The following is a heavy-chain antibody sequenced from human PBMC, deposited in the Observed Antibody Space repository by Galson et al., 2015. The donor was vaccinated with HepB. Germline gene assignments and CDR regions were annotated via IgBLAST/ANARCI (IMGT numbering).Heavy chain of an antibody. CDR2: INPNDGST. J-gene: IGHJ6*02. V-gene: IGHV1-46*01. CDR1: GYTFTSYY. Sequence: SVKVSCKASGYTFTSYYIHWVRQAPGQGLEWMGVINPNDGSTNYARRFQGRVTKTRDTSTTTVYMELSSLRSEDTAVYYCARDRQLRFLEWLFGGMDVWGQGTTVTVSS. D-gene: IGHD3-3*01. CDR3: ARDRQLRFLEWLFGGMDV.